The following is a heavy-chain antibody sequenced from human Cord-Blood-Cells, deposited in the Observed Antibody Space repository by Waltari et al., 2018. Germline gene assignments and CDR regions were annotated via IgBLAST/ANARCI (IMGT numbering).Heavy chain of an antibody. D-gene: IGHD1-26*01. CDR1: GFTFSSYA. Sequence: EVQLLASGGGLVQPGGSLRLSCAASGFTFSSYAQSWVRQAPGKGLEWVSASSGSGGSTYYADSVKGRFTISRDNSKNTLYLQMNSRRAEDTAVYYCAKSVGATFEDYFDYWGQGTLVTVSS. V-gene: IGHV3-23*01. J-gene: IGHJ4*02. CDR3: AKSVGATFEDYFDY. CDR2: SSGSGGST.